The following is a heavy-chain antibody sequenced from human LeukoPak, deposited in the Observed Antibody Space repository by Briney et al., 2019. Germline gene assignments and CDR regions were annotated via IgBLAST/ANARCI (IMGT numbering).Heavy chain of an antibody. CDR1: GFTFSSYS. CDR2: ISSSSSTI. D-gene: IGHD6-13*01. Sequence: GGSLRLSCAASGFTFSSYSMNWVRQAPGKGLEWVSYISSSSSTIYYADSVKGRFTISRDNAKNSLYPQMNSLRDEDTAVYYCARDRTYSSSWYDSLGYWGQGTLVTVSS. CDR3: ARDRTYSSSWYDSLGY. J-gene: IGHJ4*02. V-gene: IGHV3-48*02.